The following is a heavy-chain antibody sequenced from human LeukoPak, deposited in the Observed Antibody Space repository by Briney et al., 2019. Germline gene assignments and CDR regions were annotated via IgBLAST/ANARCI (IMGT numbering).Heavy chain of an antibody. V-gene: IGHV4-61*05. CDR2: IYYSGST. Sequence: SETLSLTRTVSGGSISSNQYYWGWIRQPPGKGLAWIGYIYYSGSTNYNPSLKSRVTISVDTSKNQFSLKLSSVTAADTAVYYCARVGIYGDYSGVLDVWGKGTTVTVSS. J-gene: IGHJ6*04. CDR1: GGSISSNQYY. D-gene: IGHD4-17*01. CDR3: ARVGIYGDYSGVLDV.